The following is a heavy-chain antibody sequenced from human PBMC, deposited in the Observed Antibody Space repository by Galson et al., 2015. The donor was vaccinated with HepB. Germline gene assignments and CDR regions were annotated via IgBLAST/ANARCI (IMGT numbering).Heavy chain of an antibody. CDR3: ARDREGSLYCSGGSCYPLITFSYYYGMDV. J-gene: IGHJ6*02. CDR1: GFTFSSYS. V-gene: IGHV3-21*01. D-gene: IGHD2-15*01. Sequence: SLRLSCAASGFTFSSYSMNWVRQAPGKGLEWVSSISSSSSYIYYADSVKGRFTISRDNAKNSLYLQMNSLRAEDTAVYYCARDREGSLYCSGGSCYPLITFSYYYGMDVWGQGTTVTVSS. CDR2: ISSSSSYI.